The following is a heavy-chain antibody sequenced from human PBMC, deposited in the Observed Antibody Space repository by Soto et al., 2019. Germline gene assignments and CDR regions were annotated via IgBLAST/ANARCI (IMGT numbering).Heavy chain of an antibody. CDR1: GGSISSSNW. CDR2: IYHSGST. V-gene: IGHV4-4*02. J-gene: IGHJ5*02. D-gene: IGHD3-10*01. CDR3: ARSYMVRGVANWFDP. Sequence: QVQLQESGPGLVKPSGTLSLTCAVSGGSISSSNWWSWVRQPPGKGLEWIGEIYHSGSTNYNPSLKRRLTISVDKSKNQFSLKLSSVTAADTAVYYCARSYMVRGVANWFDPWGQGTLVTVSS.